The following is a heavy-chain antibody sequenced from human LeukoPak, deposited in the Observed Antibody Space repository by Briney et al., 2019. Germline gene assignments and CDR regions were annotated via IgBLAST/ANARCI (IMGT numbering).Heavy chain of an antibody. J-gene: IGHJ4*02. CDR3: ARLELLGSSWYDY. CDR1: GYTFTSYA. D-gene: IGHD6-13*01. CDR2: INAGNGNT. Sequence: ASVKVSCKASGYTFTSYAMHWVRQAPGQRLEWMGWINAGNGNTKYSQRFQGRVTITRDTSASTAYMELSSLRSEDTAVYYCARLELLGSSWYDYWGQGTLVTVSS. V-gene: IGHV1-3*01.